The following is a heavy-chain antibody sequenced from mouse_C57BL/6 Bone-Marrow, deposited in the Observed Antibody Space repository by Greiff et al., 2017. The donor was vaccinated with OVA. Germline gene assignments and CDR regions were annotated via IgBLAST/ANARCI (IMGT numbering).Heavy chain of an antibody. Sequence: QVQLQQPGAELVRPGPSVKVSCKASGYAFTNYLIEWVKQRPGQGLEWIGVINPGSGGTNYNEKFKGKATLTADKSSSTAYMQLSSLTSEDSADYCCERRGYGGDYWGQGTSVTVSS. CDR1: GYAFTNYL. CDR2: INPGSGGT. D-gene: IGHD2-2*01. J-gene: IGHJ4*01. V-gene: IGHV1-54*01. CDR3: ERRGYGGDY.